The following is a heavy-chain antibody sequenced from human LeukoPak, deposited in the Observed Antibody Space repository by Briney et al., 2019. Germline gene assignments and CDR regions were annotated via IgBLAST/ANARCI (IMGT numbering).Heavy chain of an antibody. D-gene: IGHD2-2*01. CDR2: ISAYNGNT. J-gene: IGHJ3*02. V-gene: IGHV1-18*01. CDR3: AWLGYCSSTSCSGAFDI. Sequence: ASVKVSCKASGGTFSSYGISWVRQAPGQGLEWMGWISAYNGNTNYAQKLQGRVTMTTDTSTSTAYMELRSLRSDDTAVYYCAWLGYCSSTSCSGAFDIWGQGTMVTVSS. CDR1: GGTFSSYG.